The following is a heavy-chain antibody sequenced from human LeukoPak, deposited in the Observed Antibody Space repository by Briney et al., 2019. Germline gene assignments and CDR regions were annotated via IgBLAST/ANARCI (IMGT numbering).Heavy chain of an antibody. CDR1: GFTFSTYA. J-gene: IGHJ4*02. Sequence: GGSLRLSCAASGFTFSTYAMSWVRQAPGXGLEWVXGISGSGGSTYYAGAVTGRFTISRDNSKSTLYLQMNSLSVEDTAVYYCAKDFYRDITARIDYWGQGTPVTVSS. CDR3: AKDFYRDITARIDY. D-gene: IGHD3-3*01. V-gene: IGHV3-23*01. CDR2: ISGSGGST.